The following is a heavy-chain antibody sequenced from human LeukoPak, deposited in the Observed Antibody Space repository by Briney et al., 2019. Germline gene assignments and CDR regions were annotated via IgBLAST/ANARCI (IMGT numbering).Heavy chain of an antibody. J-gene: IGHJ4*02. Sequence: SETLSLTCAVYGGSFSGYYWSWIRQPPGKGLEWIGEINHSGSTNYNPSLKSRVTISVDTSKNQFSLKLSSVTAADTAVYYCARGAPDFTVTTIDYWGQGTLVTVSS. CDR2: INHSGST. D-gene: IGHD4-17*01. V-gene: IGHV4-34*01. CDR1: GGSFSGYY. CDR3: ARGAPDFTVTTIDY.